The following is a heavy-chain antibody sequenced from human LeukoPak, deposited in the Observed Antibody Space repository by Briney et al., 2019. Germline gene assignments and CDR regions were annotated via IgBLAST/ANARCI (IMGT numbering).Heavy chain of an antibody. Sequence: ASAKVSCKTSGYTFSDYSIHWLRQAPGQGLEWMGRINLNSGATSYAQNFQGRVTMTRDTSISTAYMELSGLTSDDTAVYYCARGGSGSGYLYYFDYWGQGTLVSVSS. CDR3: ARGGSGSGYLYYFDY. J-gene: IGHJ4*02. D-gene: IGHD3-10*01. V-gene: IGHV1-2*06. CDR2: INLNSGAT. CDR1: GYTFSDYS.